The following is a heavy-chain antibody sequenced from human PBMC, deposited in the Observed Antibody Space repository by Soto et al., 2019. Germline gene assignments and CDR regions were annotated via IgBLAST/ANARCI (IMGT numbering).Heavy chain of an antibody. CDR1: GFTFNNYW. CDR3: ARVAHRTLVTPHYVYYFDL. D-gene: IGHD3-16*01. Sequence: GGSLRLSCAASGFTFNNYWMSWVRQAPGRGLEWVANIQPDGSGRYYAGSANGRFAISRDNVEKSLFLQMNNVRAEDTAVYYCARVAHRTLVTPHYVYYFDLWGRGTMVTVSS. V-gene: IGHV3-7*01. J-gene: IGHJ2*01. CDR2: IQPDGSGR.